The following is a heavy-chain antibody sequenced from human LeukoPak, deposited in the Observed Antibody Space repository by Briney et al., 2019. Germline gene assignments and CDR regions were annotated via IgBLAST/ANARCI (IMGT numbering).Heavy chain of an antibody. CDR3: AKASSRRGYSYGPKTDPLKYYFDY. V-gene: IGHV3-23*01. CDR2: ISGSGGST. J-gene: IGHJ4*02. D-gene: IGHD5-18*01. CDR1: GFTFSSYA. Sequence: GGSLRLSCAASGFTFSSYAMSWVRQAPGKGLEWVSAISGSGGSTYYADSVKGRFTISRDNSKNTLYLQMNGLRAEDTAVYYCAKASSRRGYSYGPKTDPLKYYFDYWGQGTLVTVSS.